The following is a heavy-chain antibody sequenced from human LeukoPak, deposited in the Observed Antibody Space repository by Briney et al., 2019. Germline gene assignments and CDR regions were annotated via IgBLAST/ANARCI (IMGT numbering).Heavy chain of an antibody. V-gene: IGHV3-15*01. D-gene: IGHD3-10*01. J-gene: IGHJ6*03. Sequence: GGSLRLSCAASGFTFSNAWMSWVRQAPGKGLEWVGRIKSKTDGGTTDYAAPVEGRFTISRDDSKNTLYLQMNSLKTEDTAVYYCTTDLGSYYGSGSYEYYYYMDVWGKGTTVTVSS. CDR1: GFTFSNAW. CDR2: IKSKTDGGTT. CDR3: TTDLGSYYGSGSYEYYYYMDV.